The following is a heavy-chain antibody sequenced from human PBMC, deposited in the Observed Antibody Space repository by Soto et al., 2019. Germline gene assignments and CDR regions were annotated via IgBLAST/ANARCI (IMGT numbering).Heavy chain of an antibody. J-gene: IGHJ6*02. Sequence: GGSLRLSCAASGFTFSDYYMSWIRQAPGKGLEWVSYISSSSSYTNYADSVKGRFTISRDNAKNSLYLQMNSPRAEDTAVYYCARDRYYDFWSGNYGMDVWGQGTTVTVSS. CDR3: ARDRYYDFWSGNYGMDV. CDR2: ISSSSSYT. CDR1: GFTFSDYY. D-gene: IGHD3-3*01. V-gene: IGHV3-11*06.